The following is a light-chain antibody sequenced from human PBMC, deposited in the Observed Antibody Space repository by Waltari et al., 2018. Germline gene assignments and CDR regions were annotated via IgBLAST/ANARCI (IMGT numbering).Light chain of an antibody. CDR3: QQYYITPLS. J-gene: IGKJ4*01. CDR1: QSVLYSSDNRNY. CDR2: WAS. Sequence: DIVMTQSPDSLPVSLVERATINCKSSQSVLYSSDNRNYLAWYQQKPGQPPNLLIYWASTRESGVPDRFSGSGSGTDFTLTISSLQAEDVAVYYCQQYYITPLSFGGGTKVEIK. V-gene: IGKV4-1*01.